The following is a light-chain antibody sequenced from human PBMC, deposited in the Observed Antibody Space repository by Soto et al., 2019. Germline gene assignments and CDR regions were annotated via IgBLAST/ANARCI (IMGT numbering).Light chain of an antibody. J-gene: IGLJ1*01. CDR2: EVS. Sequence: QSALTQPPSASGSPGQSVTISCTGTSSDVGGYNYVSWYQQHPGKAPKPMIYEVSKRPSGVPDRFSGSKSGNTASLTVSGLQAEDEADYYCSSYAGSNNFGVFGTGTKVTVL. V-gene: IGLV2-8*01. CDR1: SSDVGGYNY. CDR3: SSYAGSNNFGV.